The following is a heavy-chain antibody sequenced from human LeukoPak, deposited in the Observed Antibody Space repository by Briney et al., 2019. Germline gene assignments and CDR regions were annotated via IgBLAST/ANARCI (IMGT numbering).Heavy chain of an antibody. CDR1: GGTFSSYA. D-gene: IGHD1-26*01. Sequence: SVKVSCKASGGTFSSYAISWVRQAPGQGLEWMGRIIPILGIANYAQKFQGRVTITTDESTSTAYMELSSLRSEDTAVYYCARALLGKGDYFDYWGQGTLVTVSS. J-gene: IGHJ4*02. V-gene: IGHV1-69*04. CDR3: ARALLGKGDYFDY. CDR2: IIPILGIA.